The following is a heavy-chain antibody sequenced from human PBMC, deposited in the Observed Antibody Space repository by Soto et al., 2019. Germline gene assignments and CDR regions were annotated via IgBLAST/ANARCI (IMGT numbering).Heavy chain of an antibody. Sequence: SETLSLTCAVYGGSFSGYYWSWIRQPPGKGLEWIGEINHSGSTNYNPSLKSRVTISVDTSKNQFSLKLSSVTAADTAVYYCARGLSLWALGYCTNGVCVGNTVWGKGTTVTVSS. CDR1: GGSFSGYY. D-gene: IGHD2-8*01. V-gene: IGHV4-34*01. J-gene: IGHJ6*04. CDR3: ARGLSLWALGYCTNGVCVGNTV. CDR2: INHSGST.